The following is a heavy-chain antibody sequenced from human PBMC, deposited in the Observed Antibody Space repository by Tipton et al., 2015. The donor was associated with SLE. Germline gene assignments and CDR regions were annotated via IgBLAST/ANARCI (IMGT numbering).Heavy chain of an antibody. V-gene: IGHV4-38-2*02. J-gene: IGHJ5*02. CDR3: ARDPAFPFRRFDP. CDR2: IYHSGTT. Sequence: LRLSCTASGFTFGDYAMDWIRQPPGKGLEWIGSIYHSGTTYYNPSLKSRVTISVDKSKKEFSLKLTSVTAADTAVYYCARDPAFPFRRFDPWGQGTLVTVSS. CDR1: GFTFGDYA. D-gene: IGHD3-3*02.